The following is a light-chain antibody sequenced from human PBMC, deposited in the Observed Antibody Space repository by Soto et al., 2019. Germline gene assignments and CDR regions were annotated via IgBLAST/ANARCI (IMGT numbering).Light chain of an antibody. V-gene: IGKV3-20*01. J-gene: IGKJ5*01. CDR2: DAA. Sequence: ENVLTQSPGTLSLSPGERATLSCGATQSISRSYLAWYQQKPGQAPRLLIYDAARRATGIPDRFSGSGSGTDFTLTISRLEAEDFAVYYCQQYSSSLITFGQGTRLEIK. CDR1: QSISRSY. CDR3: QQYSSSLIT.